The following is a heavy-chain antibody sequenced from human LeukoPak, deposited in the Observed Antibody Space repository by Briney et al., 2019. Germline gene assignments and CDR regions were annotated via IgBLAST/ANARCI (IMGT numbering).Heavy chain of an antibody. CDR3: ARDHRGIDY. CDR1: GGSFSGYY. D-gene: IGHD3-16*01. CDR2: INHSGGT. Sequence: SETLSLTCAVYGGSFSGYYWSWIRQPPGKGLEWIGEINHSGGTNYNPSLKSRVTISVDTSKNQFSLKLSSVTAADTAVYYCARDHRGIDYWGQGTLVTVSS. J-gene: IGHJ4*02. V-gene: IGHV4-34*01.